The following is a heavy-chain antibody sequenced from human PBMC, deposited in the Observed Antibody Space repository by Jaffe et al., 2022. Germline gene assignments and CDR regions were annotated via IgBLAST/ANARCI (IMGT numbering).Heavy chain of an antibody. D-gene: IGHD2-2*01. Sequence: QVQLVESGGGVVQPGGSLRLSCAASGFTFSSYGMHWVRQAPGKGLEWVAFIRYDGSNKYYADSVKGRFTISRDNSKNTLYLQMNSLRAEDTAVYYCAKENLGYCSSTSCPGNAFDIWGQGTMVTVSS. CDR3: AKENLGYCSSTSCPGNAFDI. V-gene: IGHV3-30*02. CDR1: GFTFSSYG. J-gene: IGHJ3*02. CDR2: IRYDGSNK.